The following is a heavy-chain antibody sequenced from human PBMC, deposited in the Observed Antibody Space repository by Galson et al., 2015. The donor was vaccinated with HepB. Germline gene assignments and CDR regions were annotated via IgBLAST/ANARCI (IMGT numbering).Heavy chain of an antibody. CDR2: IAPGSGDT. D-gene: IGHD3-22*01. CDR3: ARVNYDLDSLHWYFDL. V-gene: IGHV1-3*01. J-gene: IGHJ2*01. CDR1: GYTFTSHA. Sequence: SVKVSCKASGYTFTSHAMHWVRQAPGQRLEWMGWIAPGSGDTEYSQKFQGRVTITRATSASTGYMELSSLTPEDTAVYYCARVNYDLDSLHWYFDLWGRGSLVTVSS.